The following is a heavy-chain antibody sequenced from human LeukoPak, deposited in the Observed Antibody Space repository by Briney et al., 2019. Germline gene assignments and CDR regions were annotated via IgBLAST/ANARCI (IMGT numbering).Heavy chain of an antibody. D-gene: IGHD3-22*01. J-gene: IGHJ4*02. CDR3: ARVTGYMIEDYFDY. CDR1: GGSFSGYY. CDR2: INHSGST. V-gene: IGHV4-34*01. Sequence: SETLSLTCAVYGGSFSGYYWSWIRQPPGKGLEWIGEINHSGSTNYNPSLKSRVTISVDTSKNQFSLKLTSVTAADTAVYYCARVTGYMIEDYFDYWGQGTLVTVSS.